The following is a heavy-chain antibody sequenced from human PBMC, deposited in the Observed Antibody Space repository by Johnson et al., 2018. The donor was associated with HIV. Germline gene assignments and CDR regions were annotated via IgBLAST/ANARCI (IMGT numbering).Heavy chain of an antibody. Sequence: QVQLVESGGGVVQPGGSLRLSCAASGFTFSDYYMSWIRQAPGKGLEWVSYISSSGTTVYYADSVRGRFSISRDNTKHSLFLQMNSLRAEDTALDYCARDRGYWDAFYIWGQGTMVTVSS. CDR2: ISSSGTTV. J-gene: IGHJ3*02. CDR1: GFTFSDYY. CDR3: ARDRGYWDAFYI. D-gene: IGHD3-22*01. V-gene: IGHV3-11*04.